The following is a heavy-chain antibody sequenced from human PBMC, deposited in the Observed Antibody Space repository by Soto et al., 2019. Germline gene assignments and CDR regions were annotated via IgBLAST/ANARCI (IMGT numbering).Heavy chain of an antibody. D-gene: IGHD6-13*01. CDR3: ARGSIAAAGSYYYGMDV. V-gene: IGHV1-69*01. J-gene: IGHJ6*02. CDR2: IIPIFGTA. Sequence: QVQLVQSGAEVKQPGSSVQVSCKASGGTFSSYAISWVRQAPGQGLEWMGGIIPIFGTANYAQKFQGRVTITADESTSTAYMELSSLRSEDTAVYYCARGSIAAAGSYYYGMDVWGQGTTVTVSS. CDR1: GGTFSSYA.